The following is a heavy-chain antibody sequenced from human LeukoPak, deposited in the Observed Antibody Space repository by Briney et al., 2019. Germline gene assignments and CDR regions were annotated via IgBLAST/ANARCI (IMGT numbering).Heavy chain of an antibody. CDR3: AKDYEVGSIDY. J-gene: IGHJ4*02. D-gene: IGHD3-16*01. V-gene: IGHV3-23*01. Sequence: GGSLRLSCAASGFTFSSYAMSWVRQAPGKGLEWVSGISGSGDSTYYADSVRGRFTISRDNSKNTVFLQMNSLRAEDSAVYYCAKDYEVGSIDYWGQGTLVTVSS. CDR1: GFTFSSYA. CDR2: ISGSGDST.